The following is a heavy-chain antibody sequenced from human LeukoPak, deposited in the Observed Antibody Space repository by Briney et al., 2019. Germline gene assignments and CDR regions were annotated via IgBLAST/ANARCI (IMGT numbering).Heavy chain of an antibody. CDR1: GGSISSYY. J-gene: IGHJ4*02. CDR3: ARSNGLVVASSQYYFDY. D-gene: IGHD2-8*02. Sequence: PETLSLTCTVSGGSISSYYWSWIRQPPGKGLEWIGYIYYSGSTNYNPSLKSRVTISVDTSKNQFSLKLSSVTAADTAVYYCARSNGLVVASSQYYFDYWGQGTLVTVSS. CDR2: IYYSGST. V-gene: IGHV4-59*08.